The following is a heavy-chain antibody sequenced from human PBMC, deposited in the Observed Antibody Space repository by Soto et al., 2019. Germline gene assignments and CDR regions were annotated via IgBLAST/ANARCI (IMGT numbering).Heavy chain of an antibody. V-gene: IGHV4-59*01. CDR3: ARDNSVTMVRGVTYYYCYGMDV. D-gene: IGHD3-10*01. Sequence: SETLSLTCTVSGVSISSYYWSWIRQPPGKGLEWIGYIYYSGSTNYNPSLKSRVTISVDTSKNQFSLKLSSVTAADTAVYYCARDNSVTMVRGVTYYYCYGMDVWGQGTTVTVSS. CDR2: IYYSGST. CDR1: GVSISSYY. J-gene: IGHJ6*02.